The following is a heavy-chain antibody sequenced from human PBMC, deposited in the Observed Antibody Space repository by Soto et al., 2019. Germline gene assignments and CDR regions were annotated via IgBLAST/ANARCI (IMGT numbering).Heavy chain of an antibody. CDR3: AASGPRGGYYGMDV. D-gene: IGHD2-15*01. CDR1: GYTLTELS. V-gene: IGHV1-24*01. Sequence: ASVKVSCKVSGYTLTELSMHWVRQAPGKGLEWMGGFDPEDGETIYAQKFQGRVTMTEDTSTDTAYMELSSLRSEDTAVYYCAASGPRGGYYGMDVWGQGTTVTV. CDR2: FDPEDGET. J-gene: IGHJ6*02.